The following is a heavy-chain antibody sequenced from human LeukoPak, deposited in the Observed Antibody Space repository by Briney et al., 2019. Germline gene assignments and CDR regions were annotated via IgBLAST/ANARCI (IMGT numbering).Heavy chain of an antibody. CDR1: GGTFSSYA. J-gene: IGHJ4*02. V-gene: IGHV1-69*13. CDR2: IIPIFGTA. D-gene: IGHD3-22*01. Sequence: SVTVSCKASGGTFSSYANSWVRQAPGQGLEWMGGIIPIFGTANSAQKYSGRVPITGDESTSTAYMELSSLRSEDTAVYYCARYYYDSSGYYYSPDYWGQGTLVTVSS. CDR3: ARYYYDSSGYYYSPDY.